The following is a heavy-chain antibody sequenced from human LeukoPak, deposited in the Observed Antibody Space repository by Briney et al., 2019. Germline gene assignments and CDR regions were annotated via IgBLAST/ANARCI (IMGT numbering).Heavy chain of an antibody. D-gene: IGHD2-15*01. CDR2: INHSGST. V-gene: IGHV4-34*01. J-gene: IGHJ4*02. CDR3: ARVGGTRYCSGGSCYSRPGPIY. Sequence: SETLSLTCAVYGGSFSGYYWSWIRQPPGKALEWIGEINHSGSTNYNPSLKSRVNISVDTSKNQFSLKLSSVTAADTAVYYCARVGGTRYCSGGSCYSRPGPIYWGQGTLVTVSS. CDR1: GGSFSGYY.